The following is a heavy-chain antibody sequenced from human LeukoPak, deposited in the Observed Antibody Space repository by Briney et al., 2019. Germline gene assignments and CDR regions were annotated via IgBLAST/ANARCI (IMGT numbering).Heavy chain of an antibody. CDR1: GGTFSSYA. CDR2: IIPILGIA. J-gene: IGHJ6*03. D-gene: IGHD4-17*01. V-gene: IGHV1-69*04. Sequence: SVKVSCKASGGTFSSYAISWVRQAPGQGLEWMGRIIPILGIANYAQKFQGRVTITADKSTSTAYMELSSLRSEDTAVYYCAILLYGDSYYYYYMDVWGKGTTVTVSS. CDR3: AILLYGDSYYYYYMDV.